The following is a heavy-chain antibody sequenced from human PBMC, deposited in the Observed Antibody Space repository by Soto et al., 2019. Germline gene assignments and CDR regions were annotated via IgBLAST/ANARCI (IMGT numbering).Heavy chain of an antibody. CDR1: GGSINHDY. V-gene: IGHV4-59*08. Sequence: QVQLQESGPGLVKPSETLSLTCTVSGGSINHDYWSWIWLPPDKGMDLMGSMYYSESTSNYNPSLNSRFTLSVDTCMNQLAQKFRSVSAADTGVYSGARLAGNYAAPHPDYWGQGTLVTVSS. CDR3: ARLAGNYAAPHPDY. CDR2: MYYSESTS. J-gene: IGHJ4*02. D-gene: IGHD1-7*01.